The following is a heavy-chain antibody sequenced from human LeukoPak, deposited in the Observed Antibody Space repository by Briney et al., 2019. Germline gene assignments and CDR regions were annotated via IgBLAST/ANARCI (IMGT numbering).Heavy chain of an antibody. CDR2: ISYDGSNK. V-gene: IGHV3-30-3*01. CDR1: GFTFSSYA. D-gene: IGHD3-3*01. CDR3: ARDRSIYGYFDS. Sequence: GGSLRLSCAASGFTFSSYAMHWVRQAPGKGLEWVAVISYDGSNKYYADSVKGRFTISRDNSKNTLYLQMNSLRAEDTAVYYCARDRSIYGYFDSGAREPWSPSPQ. J-gene: IGHJ4*02.